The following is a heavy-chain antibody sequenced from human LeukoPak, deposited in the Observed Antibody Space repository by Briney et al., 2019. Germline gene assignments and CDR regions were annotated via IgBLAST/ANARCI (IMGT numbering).Heavy chain of an antibody. J-gene: IGHJ4*02. D-gene: IGHD3-10*01. CDR2: LSGNGGNQ. CDR3: ARDPNGSGPDFDC. CDR1: GFTFSSYA. Sequence: PGGSLRLSCAASGFTFSSYAMNWVRQAPGKGLEWVSGLSGNGGNQYYADSVKARFTISRDNSKNTLFLQMNSLRAEDTAIYYCARDPNGSGPDFDCWGQGTLVTVSS. V-gene: IGHV3-23*01.